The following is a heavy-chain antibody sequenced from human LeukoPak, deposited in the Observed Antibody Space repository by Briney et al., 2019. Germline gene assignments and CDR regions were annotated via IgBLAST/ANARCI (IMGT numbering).Heavy chain of an antibody. D-gene: IGHD5-18*01. J-gene: IGHJ5*02. Sequence: PVASVKVSCKASGYTFTSYGISWVRQAPGQGLEWMGWISAYNGNTNYAQKLQGRVTMTRDTSISTAYMELSRLRSDDTAVYYCARDRGSVDTAMGTYNWFDPWGQGTLVTVSS. CDR1: GYTFTSYG. V-gene: IGHV1-18*01. CDR2: ISAYNGNT. CDR3: ARDRGSVDTAMGTYNWFDP.